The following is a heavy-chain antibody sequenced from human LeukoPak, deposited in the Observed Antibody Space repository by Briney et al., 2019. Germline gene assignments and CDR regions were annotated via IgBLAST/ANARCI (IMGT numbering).Heavy chain of an antibody. V-gene: IGHV4-59*01. CDR2: IYYSGSST. CDR3: ARTSRHFYGSGTNLTPWPAGMDV. D-gene: IGHD3-10*01. J-gene: IGHJ6*02. CDR1: GGCMSGF. Sequence: PSETLSLTCTVSGGCMSGFWTWIRQPPGRELEWIGSIYYSGSSTKYNPSLKSRVTISVDTSKSQFSLTLNSATAADTAVYYCARTSRHFYGSGTNLTPWPAGMDVWGQGTTVTVSS.